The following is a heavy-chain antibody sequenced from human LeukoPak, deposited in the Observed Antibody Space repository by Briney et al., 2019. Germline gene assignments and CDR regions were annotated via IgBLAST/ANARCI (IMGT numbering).Heavy chain of an antibody. CDR1: GFTFSSYG. Sequence: GRSLRLSCAASGFTFSSYGMHWVRQAPGKGLEWVAVIWYDGSNKYYADSVKGRFAISRDNSKNTLYLQMNSLRAEDTAVYYCAKGNDFWSGYLDYWGQGTLVTVSS. D-gene: IGHD3-3*01. CDR2: IWYDGSNK. CDR3: AKGNDFWSGYLDY. J-gene: IGHJ4*02. V-gene: IGHV3-33*06.